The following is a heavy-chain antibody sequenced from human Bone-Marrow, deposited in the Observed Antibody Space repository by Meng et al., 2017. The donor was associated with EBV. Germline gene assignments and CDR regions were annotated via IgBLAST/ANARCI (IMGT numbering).Heavy chain of an antibody. CDR2: IYYEGSS. J-gene: IGHJ4*02. D-gene: IGHD1-14*01. Sequence: QDPGPVLEKPSGPLSPMGSVSRGCISRRGSYWGWVRQPLGKGLGWIVTIYYEGSSYDTPYLKGRVDISVATSQNPFSLQVSPVTAADTAVYYCAKVDGDNKNRVDSWGRGTLVTVSS. CDR1: RGCISRRGSY. V-gene: IGHV4-39*07. CDR3: AKVDGDNKNRVDS.